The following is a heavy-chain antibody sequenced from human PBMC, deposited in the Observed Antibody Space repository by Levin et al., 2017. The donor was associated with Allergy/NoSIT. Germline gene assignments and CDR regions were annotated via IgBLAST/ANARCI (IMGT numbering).Heavy chain of an antibody. CDR2: IKTDGSEK. D-gene: IGHD4-17*01. Sequence: LSLTCAASGFTFSSYWMSWVRQAPGKGLEWVGNIKTDGSEKYYVDSVKGRFTMSRDNAKNTLYLQMNSLRVEDTAVYYCARGGYSGDYLSDYWGQGTVVTVSS. CDR3: ARGGYSGDYLSDY. CDR1: GFTFSSYW. V-gene: IGHV3-7*04. J-gene: IGHJ4*02.